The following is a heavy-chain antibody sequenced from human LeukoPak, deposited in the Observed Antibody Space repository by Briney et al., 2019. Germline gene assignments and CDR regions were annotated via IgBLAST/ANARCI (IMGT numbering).Heavy chain of an antibody. Sequence: GGSLRLSCAASGFTFSNYIMHWARQAPGKGLDWVAVIIENGSNQYYADSVKGRFTISRDNSKNTLFLQMNSLRGEDTAMYYCARVQGGGYRTADYWGQGTLVTVSS. CDR2: IIENGSNQ. V-gene: IGHV3-30*04. J-gene: IGHJ4*02. CDR3: ARVQGGGYRTADY. CDR1: GFTFSNYI. D-gene: IGHD6-19*01.